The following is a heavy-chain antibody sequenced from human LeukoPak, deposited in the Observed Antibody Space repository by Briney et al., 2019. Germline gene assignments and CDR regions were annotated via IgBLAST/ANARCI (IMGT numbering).Heavy chain of an antibody. V-gene: IGHV3-11*04. D-gene: IGHD1-1*01. CDR2: ISTSYSTI. CDR3: AKDNLLRHQGTAGDY. CDR1: GFTFGDYA. J-gene: IGHJ4*02. Sequence: GGSLRLSCTASGFTFGDYAMSWFRQAPGKGLEWVSYISTSYSTIYYADSVKGRFTISRDNAKNSLYLQMNSLRAEDTAVYYCAKDNLLRHQGTAGDYWGQGTLVTVSS.